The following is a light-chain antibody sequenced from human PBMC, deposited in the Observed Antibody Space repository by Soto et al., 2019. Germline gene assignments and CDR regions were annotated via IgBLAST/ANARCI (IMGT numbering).Light chain of an antibody. CDR1: QSVSNS. CDR2: DAS. CDR3: HQTNSFPLT. Sequence: EIVLIQSPATLSLSPGEGATLSCRASQSVSNSLAWYQQNPGQAPRLLIYDASKRATGIPARFSGSGSGTDFTLTISSLEPEDFATYYCHQTNSFPLTFGGGTKVGIK. V-gene: IGKV3-11*01. J-gene: IGKJ4*01.